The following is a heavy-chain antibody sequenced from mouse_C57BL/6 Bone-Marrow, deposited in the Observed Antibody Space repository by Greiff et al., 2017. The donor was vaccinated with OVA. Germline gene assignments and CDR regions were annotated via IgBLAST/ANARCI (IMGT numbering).Heavy chain of an antibody. CDR1: GFTFSSYA. CDR2: ISDGGSYT. D-gene: IGHD2-4*01. J-gene: IGHJ3*01. V-gene: IGHV5-4*01. CDR3: ARDRGLRRFAY. Sequence: DVMLVESGGGLVKPGGSLKLSCAASGFTFSSYAMSWVRQTPEKRLEWVATISDGGSYTYYPDNVKGRFTISRDNAKNNLYLQMSHLKSEDTAMYYCARDRGLRRFAYWGQGTLVTVSA.